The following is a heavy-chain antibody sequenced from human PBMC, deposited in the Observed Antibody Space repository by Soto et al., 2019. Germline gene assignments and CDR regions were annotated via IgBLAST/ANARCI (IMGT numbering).Heavy chain of an antibody. Sequence: SETLSLTCTVSGGSLRGYSWSWIRQSPGKGLEWIGYVYSGGGTYYNPSLKSRVTISVDRSKNQFSLKLSSVTAADTAVYYCARDLTASYDILTGGLFDPWGQGTLVTVSS. V-gene: IGHV4-59*12. J-gene: IGHJ5*02. CDR1: GGSLRGYS. CDR2: VYSGGGT. CDR3: ARDLTASYDILTGGLFDP. D-gene: IGHD3-9*01.